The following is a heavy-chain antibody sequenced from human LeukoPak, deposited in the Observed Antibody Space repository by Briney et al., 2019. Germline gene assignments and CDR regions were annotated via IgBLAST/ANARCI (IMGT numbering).Heavy chain of an antibody. CDR1: GGSISSGGYY. D-gene: IGHD1-14*01. Sequence: SETLSLTCTVSGGSISSGGYYWSWIRQHPGKGLEWIGYIYYSGSTYYNPSLKSRVTISVDTSKNQFSLKLSSVTAADTAVYYCARRTTRLAYFDYWGQGTLVTVSS. V-gene: IGHV4-31*03. CDR2: IYYSGST. J-gene: IGHJ4*02. CDR3: ARRTTRLAYFDY.